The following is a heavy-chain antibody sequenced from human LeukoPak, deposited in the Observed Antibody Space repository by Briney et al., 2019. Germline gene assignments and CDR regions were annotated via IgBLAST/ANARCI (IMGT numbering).Heavy chain of an antibody. V-gene: IGHV3-7*03. CDR1: GFTFSSYW. CDR2: VKQDGSEK. Sequence: GGSLRLSCAASGFTFSSYWMSWVRQAPGKGLEWVANVKQDGSEKYYVDSVKGRFTISRDNAKNSLYLQMNSLRAEDTAVYYCARGVLRYFDWYLHWGQGTLVTVSS. D-gene: IGHD3-9*01. J-gene: IGHJ4*02. CDR3: ARGVLRYFDWYLH.